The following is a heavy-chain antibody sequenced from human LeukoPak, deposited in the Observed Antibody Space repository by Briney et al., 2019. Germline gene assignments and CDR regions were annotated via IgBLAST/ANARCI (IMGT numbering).Heavy chain of an antibody. CDR1: GGTFSSYA. V-gene: IGHV1-69*06. D-gene: IGHD4-17*01. CDR3: AGELHHYGDYYFDY. J-gene: IGHJ4*02. CDR2: IIPIFGTA. Sequence: SVKVSCKASGGTFSSYAISWVRQAPGQGLEWMGGIIPIFGTANYAQKFQGRVTITADKSTSTAYMELSSLRSEDTAVYYCAGELHHYGDYYFDYWGQGTLVTVSS.